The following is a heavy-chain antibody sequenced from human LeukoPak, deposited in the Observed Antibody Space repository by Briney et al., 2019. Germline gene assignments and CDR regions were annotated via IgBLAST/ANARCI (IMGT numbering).Heavy chain of an antibody. D-gene: IGHD3-22*01. J-gene: IGHJ4*02. CDR3: AKEHSVLTMMRGLDS. V-gene: IGHV3-23*01. CDR1: GFTFSNYA. CDR2: ISVSGGSI. Sequence: GGSLRLSCAASGFTFSNYALHWVRQAPGKGLEWVSGISVSGGSIYYADSVTGRFTISRDNPKDTLYLQMNSLRVEDTALYYCAKEHSVLTMMRGLDSWGQGTLVTVSS.